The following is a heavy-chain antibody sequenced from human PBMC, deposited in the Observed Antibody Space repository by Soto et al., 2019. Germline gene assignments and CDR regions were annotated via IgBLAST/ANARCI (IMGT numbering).Heavy chain of an antibody. V-gene: IGHV4-59*01. D-gene: IGHD1-7*01. CDR3: ARDVNRWELRGFFDP. CDR2: IYYTGNT. CDR1: GGSISSYY. J-gene: IGHJ5*02. Sequence: SETLSLTCTVSGGSISSYYWSWIRQPPGKGLEWIGFIYYTGNTRYNPSLGSRVTISLDTSKNQFSLKLTSATAADTAFYYCARDVNRWELRGFFDPWGRGALVTVSS.